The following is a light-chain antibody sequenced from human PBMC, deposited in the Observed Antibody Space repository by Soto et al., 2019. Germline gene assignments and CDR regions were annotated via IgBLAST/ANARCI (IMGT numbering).Light chain of an antibody. CDR3: QQYGSSPQT. CDR1: QSVSSN. CDR2: GAS. V-gene: IGKV3-20*01. Sequence: EIVMTQSPATLSVSPGERATLSCRASQSVSSNLAWYQQKPGQAPRLLIYGASTRATGIPDRFSGSGSGTDFTLTISRLEPEDLAVYYCQQYGSSPQTFGQGTKLEI. J-gene: IGKJ2*01.